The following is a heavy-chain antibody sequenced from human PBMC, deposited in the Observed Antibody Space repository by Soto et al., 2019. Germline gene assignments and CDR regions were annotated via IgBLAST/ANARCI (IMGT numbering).Heavy chain of an antibody. V-gene: IGHV1-69*13. CDR2: IIPIFGTA. CDR1: GGTFSSYA. CDR3: ATIQDQVPAAPRHYCYYGMDV. J-gene: IGHJ6*02. D-gene: IGHD2-2*01. Sequence: SVKVSFKASGGTFSSYAISWVRQAPGQGLEWMGGIIPIFGTANYAQKFQGRVTITADESTSTAYMELSSLRSEDTAVYYCATIQDQVPAAPRHYCYYGMDVWGQGTTVTVSS.